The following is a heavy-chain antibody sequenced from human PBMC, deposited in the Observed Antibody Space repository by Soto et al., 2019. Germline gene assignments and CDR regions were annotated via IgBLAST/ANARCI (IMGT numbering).Heavy chain of an antibody. CDR2: ISAYNRNT. J-gene: IGHJ4*02. Sequence: QVQLVQSGAEVKKPGASVKVSCKASGYTFTSYGLSWVRQAPGQGLEWMGWISAYNRNTNYAQKRQGRVTMTTDTSAGTAYMELSSLRADDTAVNYRARVIAAAADFDYCGQGTLVTVSS. V-gene: IGHV1-18*01. CDR3: ARVIAAAADFDY. D-gene: IGHD6-13*01. CDR1: GYTFTSYG.